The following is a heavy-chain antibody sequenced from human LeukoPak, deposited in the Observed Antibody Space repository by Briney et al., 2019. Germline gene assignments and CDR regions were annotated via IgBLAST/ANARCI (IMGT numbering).Heavy chain of an antibody. CDR2: IYHSGST. J-gene: IGHJ4*02. CDR3: ARGTDGYYFDY. Sequence: SETLSLTCAVSGGSISSGGYSCSWIRQPPGKGLEWIGYIYHSGSTYYNPSLKSRVTISVDRSKNQFSLKLSSVAAADTAVYYCARGTDGYYFDYWGQGTLVTVSS. V-gene: IGHV4-30-2*01. CDR1: GGSISSGGYS. D-gene: IGHD4-17*01.